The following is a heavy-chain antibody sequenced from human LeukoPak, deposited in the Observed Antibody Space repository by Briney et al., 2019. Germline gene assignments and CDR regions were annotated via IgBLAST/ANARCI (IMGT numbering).Heavy chain of an antibody. CDR1: GFTFSSYA. Sequence: GGSLRLSCAASGFTFSSYAMSWVRQAPGKGLEWVSAISGSGGSTYYADSVKGRFTISRDNSKNTLYLQMNSLRAEDTAVYYCAKVDVIDGDYSFWGMDVWGQGTTVTVSS. V-gene: IGHV3-23*01. CDR2: ISGSGGST. D-gene: IGHD4-17*01. J-gene: IGHJ6*02. CDR3: AKVDVIDGDYSFWGMDV.